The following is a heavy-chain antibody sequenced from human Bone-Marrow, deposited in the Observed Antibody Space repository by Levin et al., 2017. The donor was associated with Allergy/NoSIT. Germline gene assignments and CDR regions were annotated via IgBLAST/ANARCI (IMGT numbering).Heavy chain of an antibody. Sequence: SGGSLRLSCAASGLPFSDAWMTWVRQVPGKGLEWVGRIATKTDRGSTDYAAPVKGRFIISRDDSLNMLYLQMNSLRTEDTGVYYCATPGREYNWHFNYNHYYGLDFWGQGTAVIVS. V-gene: IGHV3-15*04. J-gene: IGHJ6*02. D-gene: IGHD1-20*01. CDR1: GLPFSDAW. CDR2: IATKTDRGST. CDR3: ATPGREYNWHFNYNHYYGLDF.